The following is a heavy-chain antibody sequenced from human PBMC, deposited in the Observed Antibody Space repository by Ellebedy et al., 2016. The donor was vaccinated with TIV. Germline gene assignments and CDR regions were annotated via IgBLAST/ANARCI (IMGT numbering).Heavy chain of an antibody. CDR1: GFTVNSNY. CDR3: AREAISYATSGYYFDY. J-gene: IGHJ4*02. CDR2: IYSGGST. Sequence: GESLKISCAASGFTVNSNYMSWVRQAPGKGLEWVSFIYSGGSTYYADSVKGRFTISRDNAKNSLYLQMNSLRAEDTAVYYCAREAISYATSGYYFDYWGQGTLVAVSS. D-gene: IGHD3-22*01. V-gene: IGHV3-53*01.